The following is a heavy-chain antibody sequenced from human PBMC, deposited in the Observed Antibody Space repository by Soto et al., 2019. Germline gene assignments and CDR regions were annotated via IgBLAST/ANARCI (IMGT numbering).Heavy chain of an antibody. Sequence: SEILSLTCAAYGGSFSDTYWNWFRQPPGKGLEWIGEINHNTDTIYNPSLKSRVTISLDTSKNQFSLRLNSVTAADTAVYFCVRSSIEPRIFMYPFDYWGLGTLVTVSS. CDR1: GGSFSDTY. V-gene: IGHV4-34*01. CDR3: VRSSIEPRIFMYPFDY. CDR2: INHNTDT. J-gene: IGHJ4*02. D-gene: IGHD6-6*01.